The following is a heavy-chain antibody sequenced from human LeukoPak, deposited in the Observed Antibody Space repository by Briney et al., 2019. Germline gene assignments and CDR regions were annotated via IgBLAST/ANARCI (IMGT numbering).Heavy chain of an antibody. CDR2: IYYSGST. CDR3: ARHRYSSSWYHY. CDR1: GGSISSSSYY. D-gene: IGHD6-13*01. V-gene: IGHV4-39*01. Sequence: PSETLSLTCTVPGGSISSSSYYWGWIRQPPGKGLEWIGSIYYSGSTYYNPSLKSRVTISVDTSKNQFSLKLSSVTAADTAVYYCARHRYSSSWYHYWGQGTLVTVSS. J-gene: IGHJ4*02.